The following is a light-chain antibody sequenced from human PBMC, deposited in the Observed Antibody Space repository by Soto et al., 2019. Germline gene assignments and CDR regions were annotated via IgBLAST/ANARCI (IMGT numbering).Light chain of an antibody. CDR1: QSVRSNC. V-gene: IGKV3-20*01. J-gene: IGKJ1*01. CDR3: QQYGSSPQT. Sequence: EIVLTQSPGTLSLSPGERATLSCRASQSVRSNCLAWYQQIPGQAPRLLIYGASSRATGIPDRFSGSGSGTDFSLTISRLEPEDFAVYYCQQYGSSPQTFGQGTKVEIK. CDR2: GAS.